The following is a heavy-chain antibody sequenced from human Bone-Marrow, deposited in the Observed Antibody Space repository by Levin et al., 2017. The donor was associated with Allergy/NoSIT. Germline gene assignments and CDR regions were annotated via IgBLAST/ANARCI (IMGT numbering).Heavy chain of an antibody. Sequence: GESLKISCAASGFTFRTHDMHWVRQGTGKGLEWVSTIGTAGDTYYPDPVRGRFTISRENAKNSLYLQMNGLSAGDTAVYYCARYNYEYNALDIWGQGTMVTVSS. CDR3: ARYNYEYNALDI. J-gene: IGHJ3*02. V-gene: IGHV3-13*01. CDR2: IGTAGDT. D-gene: IGHD5-18*01. CDR1: GFTFRTHD.